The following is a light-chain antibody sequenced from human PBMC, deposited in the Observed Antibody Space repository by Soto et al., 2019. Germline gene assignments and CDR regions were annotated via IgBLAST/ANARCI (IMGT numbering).Light chain of an antibody. CDR2: AAS. J-gene: IGKJ1*01. CDR3: QHYNNWPLT. Sequence: EIVLTHSPGTLSLSPCERAALSSSASQNLGSGYLAWYQQKPGQAPRILIYAASSRATGIPDRFSGSGSGTEFTLTISSLQSEDFAVYYCQHYNNWPLTFGQGTKVDNK. V-gene: IGKV3-20*01. CDR1: QNLGSGY.